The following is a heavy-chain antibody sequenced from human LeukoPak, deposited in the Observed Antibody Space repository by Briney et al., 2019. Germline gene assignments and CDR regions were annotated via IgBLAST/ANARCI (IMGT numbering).Heavy chain of an antibody. V-gene: IGHV3-21*01. J-gene: IGHJ4*02. CDR1: GFTFSSYS. Sequence: GGSLRLSCPASGFTFSSYSMNWVLHAPGTGLEWVSSINSSSSYIYYADSVKGRFTISRDNAKNSMYLQMNSLRAEDTAVYYCARDLVERGYSYGRCDYWGQGTLVTVSS. CDR3: ARDLVERGYSYGRCDY. D-gene: IGHD5-18*01. CDR2: INSSSSYI.